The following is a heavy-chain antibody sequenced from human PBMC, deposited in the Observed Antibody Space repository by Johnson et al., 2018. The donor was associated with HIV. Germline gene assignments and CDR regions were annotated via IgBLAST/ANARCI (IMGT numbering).Heavy chain of an antibody. J-gene: IGHJ3*02. Sequence: VQVVESGGGLVQPGRSLRLSCAASGFTFDDYAMYWVRQAPGKGLEWVSGISWNSGSIGYADSVKGRFTISRDNAKNSLYLQMNSLRAEDTALYYCAKDMGYGGNPGAFDIWGQGTMVTVSS. D-gene: IGHD4-23*01. V-gene: IGHV3-9*01. CDR1: GFTFDDYA. CDR3: AKDMGYGGNPGAFDI. CDR2: ISWNSGSI.